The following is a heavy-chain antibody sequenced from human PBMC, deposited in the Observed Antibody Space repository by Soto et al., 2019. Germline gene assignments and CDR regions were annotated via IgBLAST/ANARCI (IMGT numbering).Heavy chain of an antibody. CDR3: ASHYYDSSGYYLPYGMDV. J-gene: IGHJ6*02. CDR1: GYSFTSYW. D-gene: IGHD3-22*01. CDR2: IDPSDSYT. Sequence: GESLKISCKGSGYSFTSYWISWVRQMPGKGLEWMGRIDPSDSYTNYSPSFQGHVTISADKSISTAYLQWSSLKASDTAMYHCASHYYDSSGYYLPYGMDVWGQGTTVTVSS. V-gene: IGHV5-10-1*01.